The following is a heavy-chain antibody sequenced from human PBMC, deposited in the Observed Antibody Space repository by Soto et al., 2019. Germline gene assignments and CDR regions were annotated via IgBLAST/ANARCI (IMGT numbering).Heavy chain of an antibody. D-gene: IGHD6-6*01. CDR3: AGDPYSSSSGWFDP. CDR1: GYTFTSYG. J-gene: IGHJ5*02. CDR2: ISAYNGNT. V-gene: IGHV1-18*04. Sequence: GASVKVSCKASGYTFTSYGIIWVRQAPGQGLEWMGWISAYNGNTNYAQKFQGRVTITADESTSTAYMELSSLRSEDTAVYYCAGDPYSSSSGWFDPWGQGTLVTVS.